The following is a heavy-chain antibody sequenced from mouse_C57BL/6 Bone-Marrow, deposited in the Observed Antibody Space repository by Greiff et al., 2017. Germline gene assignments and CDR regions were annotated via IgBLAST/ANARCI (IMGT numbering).Heavy chain of an antibody. Sequence: QVQLQQPGAELVKPGASVKMSCKASGYTFTSYWITWVKQRPGQGLEWIGDIYPGSGSTNYHEKLKSQATLTVDTASSTAYMQLSSLSSEDSAVYYCARWDDYDNYWGQGTTRTFSS. CDR2: IYPGSGST. J-gene: IGHJ2*01. V-gene: IGHV1-55*01. D-gene: IGHD2-4*01. CDR3: ARWDDYDNY. CDR1: GYTFTSYW.